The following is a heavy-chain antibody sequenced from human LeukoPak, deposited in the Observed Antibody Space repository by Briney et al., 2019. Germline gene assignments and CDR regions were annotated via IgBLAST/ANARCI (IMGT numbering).Heavy chain of an antibody. D-gene: IGHD3-16*01. V-gene: IGHV1-8*03. J-gene: IGHJ6*03. CDR3: ARGGGIEDYYYYMDV. CDR1: GYSFTSHY. CDR2: MNPNSGNT. Sequence: ASVKVSCKASGYSFTSHYMHWVRQATGQGLEWMGWMNPNSGNTGYAQKFQGRVTITRNTSISTAYMELSSLRSEDTAVYYCARGGGIEDYYYYMDVWGKGTTVTISS.